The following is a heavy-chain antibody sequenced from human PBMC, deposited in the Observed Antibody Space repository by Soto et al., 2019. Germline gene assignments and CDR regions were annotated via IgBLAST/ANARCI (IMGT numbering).Heavy chain of an antibody. J-gene: IGHJ6*02. Sequence: SVKVSCKASGFTFTSSAVQWVRQARGQRLEWIGWIVVGSGNTNYAQKFQERVTVTRDMSTSTAYMELSSLRSEDTAVYYCAAETYGSWEYGMDAWGQGTTVTVSS. CDR1: GFTFTSSA. V-gene: IGHV1-58*01. D-gene: IGHD3-10*01. CDR2: IVVGSGNT. CDR3: AAETYGSWEYGMDA.